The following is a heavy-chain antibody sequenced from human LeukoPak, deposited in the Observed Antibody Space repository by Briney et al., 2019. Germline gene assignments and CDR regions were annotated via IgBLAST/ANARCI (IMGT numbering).Heavy chain of an antibody. Sequence: GGSLRLSCAASTFIFSDYAMTWVRQAPGKGLEWVSTISGGGDATYYAHSVKGRFAVSRDNSKKTLYLQLNSLRAEDTAVYYCANSGYSSSWSPAYWGQGTLVTVSS. J-gene: IGHJ4*02. CDR2: ISGGGDAT. V-gene: IGHV3-23*01. D-gene: IGHD6-13*01. CDR1: TFIFSDYA. CDR3: ANSGYSSSWSPAY.